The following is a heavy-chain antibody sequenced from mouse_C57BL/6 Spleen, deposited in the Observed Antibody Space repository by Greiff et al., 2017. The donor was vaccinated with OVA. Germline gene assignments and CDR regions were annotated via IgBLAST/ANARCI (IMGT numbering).Heavy chain of an antibody. CDR3: AAYYYGSRRWFAY. J-gene: IGHJ3*01. CDR2: IDPSDSYT. Sequence: QVQLQQSGAELVMPGASVKLSCKASGYTFTSYWMHWVKQRPGQGLEWIGEIDPSDSYTNYNQKFKGKSTLTVDKSSSTAYMQLSSLTSEDSAVYYCAAYYYGSRRWFAYWGQGTLVTVSA. CDR1: GYTFTSYW. V-gene: IGHV1-69*01. D-gene: IGHD1-1*01.